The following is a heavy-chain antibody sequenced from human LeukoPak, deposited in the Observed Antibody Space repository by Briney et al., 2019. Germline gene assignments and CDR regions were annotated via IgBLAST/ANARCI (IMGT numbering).Heavy chain of an antibody. Sequence: GGSLRLSCAASGFTFSKNAMSWGRQAPGKGLEWVSGLSDNGLTTYYADSVKGRFTISRDNSKNTLYLQMSNLRAEDTAVYYCAKFHNNYYYYMDVWGKGTTVTVSS. CDR2: LSDNGLTT. J-gene: IGHJ6*03. CDR3: AKFHNNYYYYMDV. D-gene: IGHD1-1*01. V-gene: IGHV3-23*01. CDR1: GFTFSKNA.